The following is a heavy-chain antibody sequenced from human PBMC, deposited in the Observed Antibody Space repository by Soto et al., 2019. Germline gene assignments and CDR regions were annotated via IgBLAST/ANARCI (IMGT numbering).Heavy chain of an antibody. CDR1: GFRFEQYV. D-gene: IGHD2-21*01. V-gene: IGHV3-9*01. Sequence: VQVVASGGGLVQPGRSLRLSCAVSGFRFEQYVMHWVRQAPGKGLECVSTVSPTGNTVAYADSVEGRFTVSRDNAKNSLYLQMNSLKGDVTAFYYCLKVASNGSVDDWGQGTLVTVSS. CDR3: LKVASNGSVDD. CDR2: VSPTGNTV. J-gene: IGHJ4*02.